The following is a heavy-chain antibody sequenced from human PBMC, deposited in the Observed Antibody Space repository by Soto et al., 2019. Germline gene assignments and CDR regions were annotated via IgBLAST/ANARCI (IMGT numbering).Heavy chain of an antibody. V-gene: IGHV1-3*01. CDR3: ARERGYYGSGSYTNWFDP. CDR1: GYTFTSYA. CDR2: INAGNGNT. D-gene: IGHD3-10*01. Sequence: ASVKVSCKASGYTFTSYAMHWVRQAPGQRLEWMGWINAGNGNTKYSQKFQGRVTITRDTSASTAYMELSSLRSEDTAVYYCARERGYYGSGSYTNWFDPWGRGTLVTVSS. J-gene: IGHJ5*02.